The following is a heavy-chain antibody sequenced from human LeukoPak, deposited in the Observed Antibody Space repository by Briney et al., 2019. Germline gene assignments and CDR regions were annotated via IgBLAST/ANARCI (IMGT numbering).Heavy chain of an antibody. CDR1: GGSISSYY. J-gene: IGHJ3*02. CDR2: IYYSGST. V-gene: IGHV4-59*08. D-gene: IGHD1-14*01. CDR3: ARRLSSYTLHLDAFDI. Sequence: SETLSLTCTVSGGSISSYYWSWVRQPPGKGLEWIGYIYYSGSTSYNPSLKSRVPISVDTSKNQFSLRLSSVTAADTAVYYCARRLSSYTLHLDAFDIWGQGTMVTVSS.